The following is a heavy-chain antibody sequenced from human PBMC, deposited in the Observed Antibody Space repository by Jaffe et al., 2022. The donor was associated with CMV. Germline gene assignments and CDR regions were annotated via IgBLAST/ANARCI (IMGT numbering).Heavy chain of an antibody. CDR1: GGSISSSSYY. J-gene: IGHJ3*02. CDR3: ARLASSGWYPDAFDI. CDR2: IYYSGST. Sequence: QLQLQESGPGLVKPSETLSLTCTVSGGSISSSSYYWGWIRQPPGKGLEWIGSIYYSGSTYYNPSLKSRVTISVDTSKNQFSLKLSSVTAADTAVYYCARLASSGWYPDAFDIWGQGTMVTVSS. D-gene: IGHD6-19*01. V-gene: IGHV4-39*01.